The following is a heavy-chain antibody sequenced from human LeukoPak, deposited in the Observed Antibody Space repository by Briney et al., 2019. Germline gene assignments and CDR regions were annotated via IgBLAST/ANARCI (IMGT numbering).Heavy chain of an antibody. D-gene: IGHD3-10*01. J-gene: IGHJ6*03. CDR3: ARGGVAPRGPYYYSYMDV. CDR1: GYTFTSYG. V-gene: IGHV1-18*01. CDR2: ISAYNGNT. Sequence: ASVKVSCKASGYTFTSYGISWVRQAPGQGLEWMGWISAYNGNTNYVQELQGRVTMTTDTSTSTAYTELRSLRSDDTAVYYCARGGVAPRGPYYYSYMDVWGKGTTVTVSS.